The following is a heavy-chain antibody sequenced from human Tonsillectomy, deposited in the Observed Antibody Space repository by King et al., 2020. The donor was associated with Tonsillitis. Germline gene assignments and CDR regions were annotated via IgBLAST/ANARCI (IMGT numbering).Heavy chain of an antibody. CDR3: ARENYCTNGVCYTVYYYYYGMDV. V-gene: IGHV3-23*04. CDR1: GFTFSSYA. J-gene: IGHJ6*02. Sequence: QLVQSGGGLVQPGGSLRLSCAASGFTFSSYAMSWVRQAPGKGLEWVSAISGSGGSTYYADSVKGRFTISRDNSKNTLYLQMNSLRAEDTAVYYCARENYCTNGVCYTVYYYYYGMDVWGQGTTVTVSS. CDR2: ISGSGGST. D-gene: IGHD2-8*01.